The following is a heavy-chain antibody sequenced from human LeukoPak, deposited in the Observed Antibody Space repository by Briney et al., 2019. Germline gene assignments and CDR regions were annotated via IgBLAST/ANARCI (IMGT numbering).Heavy chain of an antibody. CDR1: GGSISSSSYY. CDR2: IYHSGST. V-gene: IGHV4-39*07. J-gene: IGHJ4*02. Sequence: SETLSLTCTVSGGSISSSSYYWGWIRQPPGKGLEWIGEIYHSGSTNYNPSLKSRVTISVDKSKNQFSLKLSSVTAADTAVYYCAREGIPGVAANGGFDYWGQGTLVTVSS. CDR3: AREGIPGVAANGGFDY. D-gene: IGHD2-15*01.